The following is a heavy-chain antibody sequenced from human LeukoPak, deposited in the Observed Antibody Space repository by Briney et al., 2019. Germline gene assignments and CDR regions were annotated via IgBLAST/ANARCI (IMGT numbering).Heavy chain of an antibody. CDR1: GFTFSTYA. CDR2: IKQDGSEK. D-gene: IGHD2-2*01. Sequence: GGSLRLSCAASGFTFSTYAMNWVRQAPGKGLEWVANIKQDGSEKYYVYSVKGRFTISRDNAKNSLYLQMNSLRAEDTAVYYCARGVGLVPAAQDYWGQGTLVTVSS. CDR3: ARGVGLVPAAQDY. V-gene: IGHV3-7*01. J-gene: IGHJ4*02.